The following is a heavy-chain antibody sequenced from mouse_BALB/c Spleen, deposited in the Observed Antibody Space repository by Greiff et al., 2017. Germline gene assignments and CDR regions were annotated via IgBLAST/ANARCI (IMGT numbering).Heavy chain of an antibody. J-gene: IGHJ1*01. CDR1: GFTFSSFG. CDR2: ISSGSSTI. V-gene: IGHV5-17*02. D-gene: IGHD1-1*01. CDR3: ARSGTTTVVDWYFDV. Sequence: EVQRVESGGGLVQPGGSRKLSCAASGFTFSSFGMHWVRQAPEKGLEWVAYISSGSSTIYYADTVKGRFTISRDNPKNTLFLQMTSLRSEDTAMYYCARSGTTTVVDWYFDVWGAGTTVTVSS.